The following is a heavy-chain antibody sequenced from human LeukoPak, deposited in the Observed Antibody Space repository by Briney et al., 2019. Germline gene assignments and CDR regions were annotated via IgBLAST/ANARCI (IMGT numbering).Heavy chain of an antibody. V-gene: IGHV4-59*01. CDR1: GGSISSYY. J-gene: IGHJ4*02. Sequence: SETLSLTCTVSGGSISSYYWSWIRQPPGKGLEWIWYIYYSGSTNYNPSLKSRVTISVDTSKNQFSLKLSSVTAADTAVYYCARDAYSSGFFFDYWGQGTLVTVSS. D-gene: IGHD6-19*01. CDR2: IYYSGST. CDR3: ARDAYSSGFFFDY.